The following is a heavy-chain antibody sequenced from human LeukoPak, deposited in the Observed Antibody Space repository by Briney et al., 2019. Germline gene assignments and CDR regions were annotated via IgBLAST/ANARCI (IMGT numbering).Heavy chain of an antibody. V-gene: IGHV1-8*03. J-gene: IGHJ3*02. Sequence: ASVKVSCKASGYTFTGYYMHWVRQATGQGLEWMGWMNPNSGNTGYAQKFQGRVTITRNTSIGTAYMELSSLRSEDTAVYYCARVAISDFWSGLWAFDIWGQGTMVTVSS. CDR3: ARVAISDFWSGLWAFDI. D-gene: IGHD3-3*01. CDR1: GYTFTGYY. CDR2: MNPNSGNT.